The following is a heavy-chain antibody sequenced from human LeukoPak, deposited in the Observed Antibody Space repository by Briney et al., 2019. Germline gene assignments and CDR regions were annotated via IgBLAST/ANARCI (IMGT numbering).Heavy chain of an antibody. D-gene: IGHD4/OR15-4a*01. CDR3: ARDFQGGTYDYGYSLDY. Sequence: GGSLRLSCAASGFTFSSYAMSWVRQAPGKGLEWVAVISYDGSNKYYADSVKGRFTISRDNSKNTLYQQMNSLRTEDTAVYYCARDFQGGTYDYGYSLDYWGQGTLVTVSS. J-gene: IGHJ4*02. V-gene: IGHV3-30-3*01. CDR1: GFTFSSYA. CDR2: ISYDGSNK.